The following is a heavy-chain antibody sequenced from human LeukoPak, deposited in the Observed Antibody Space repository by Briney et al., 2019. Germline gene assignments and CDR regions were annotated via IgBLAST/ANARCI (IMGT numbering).Heavy chain of an antibody. CDR1: GYTFTSYG. CDR2: ISAYNGNT. CDR3: ARLQFTIYGSGSPDY. D-gene: IGHD3-10*01. J-gene: IGHJ4*02. V-gene: IGHV1-18*01. Sequence: ASVTVSCKASGYTFTSYGISWVRQAPGQGLEWMGWISAYNGNTNYAQKLQGRVTMTTDTSTSTAYMELRSLRSDDTAVYYCARLQFTIYGSGSPDYWGQGTLVTVSS.